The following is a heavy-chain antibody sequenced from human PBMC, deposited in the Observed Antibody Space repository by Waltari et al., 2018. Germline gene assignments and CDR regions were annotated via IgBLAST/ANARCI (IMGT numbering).Heavy chain of an antibody. CDR2: INPNSGGT. CDR3: AVSYTGWYGDLDY. V-gene: IGHV1-2*02. D-gene: IGHD6-19*01. Sequence: QVLLVQSGAEVKKPGASVKVSCKASGYSFTGYYLHWVRQAPGQGLEWMGWINPNSGGTSYAQIFQGRVTMTSETSISTAYMELSRLTSDDTAVYYCAVSYTGWYGDLDYWGQGTLVTVSS. J-gene: IGHJ4*02. CDR1: GYSFTGYY.